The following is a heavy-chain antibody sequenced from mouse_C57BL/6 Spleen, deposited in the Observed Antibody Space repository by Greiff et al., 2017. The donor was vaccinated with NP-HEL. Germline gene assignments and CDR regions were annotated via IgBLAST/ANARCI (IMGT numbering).Heavy chain of an antibody. CDR1: GYAFTNYL. CDR2: INPGSGGT. CDR3: ASHYYGSGVFDY. V-gene: IGHV1-54*01. D-gene: IGHD1-1*01. J-gene: IGHJ2*01. Sequence: QVQLKQSGAELVRPGTSVKVSCKASGYAFTNYLIEWVKQRPGQGLEWIGVINPGSGGTNYNEKFKGKATLTADKSSSTAYMQLSSLTSEDSAVYFCASHYYGSGVFDYWGQGTTLTVSS.